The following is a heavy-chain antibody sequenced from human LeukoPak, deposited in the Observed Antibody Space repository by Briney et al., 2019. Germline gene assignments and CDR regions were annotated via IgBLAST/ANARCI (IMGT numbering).Heavy chain of an antibody. CDR1: GFTFSSYG. Sequence: GGSLRLSCAASGFTFSSYGMHWVRQAPGKGLEWVAVISYDGSNKYYADSVKGRFTISRDNAKNSLYLQMNSLRAEDTAVYYCAAPITMVRGVISPDDWFDPWGQGTLVTVSS. CDR3: AAPITMVRGVISPDDWFDP. J-gene: IGHJ5*02. CDR2: ISYDGSNK. V-gene: IGHV3-30*03. D-gene: IGHD3-10*01.